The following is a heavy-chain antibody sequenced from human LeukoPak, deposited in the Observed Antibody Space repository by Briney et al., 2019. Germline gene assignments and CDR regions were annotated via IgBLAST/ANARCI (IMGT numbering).Heavy chain of an antibody. Sequence: GESLRISCKGSGYSFTSYWISWVRQMPGKGLEWMGRIGPSDSYTNYSPSFQGHVTISADKSISTAYLQWSSLKASDTAMYYCARQPVNPPFIYCGGDCYSGLGHYYYGMDVWGQGTTVTVSS. CDR3: ARQPVNPPFIYCGGDCYSGLGHYYYGMDV. V-gene: IGHV5-10-1*01. D-gene: IGHD2-21*02. CDR2: IGPSDSYT. J-gene: IGHJ6*02. CDR1: GYSFTSYW.